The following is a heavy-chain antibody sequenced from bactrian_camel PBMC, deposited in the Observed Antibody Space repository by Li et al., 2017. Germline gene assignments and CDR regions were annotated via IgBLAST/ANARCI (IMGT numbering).Heavy chain of an antibody. V-gene: IGHV3S54*01. D-gene: IGHD2*01. CDR1: GHTYSSNC. Sequence: HVQLVESGGGSVQPGGSLRLSCGASGHTYSSNCMGWFRQAPGKEREGVAFVYLGGGSTYYADSVKGRLTISRDNAKNTVYLQMNSLKPEDSAVYYCVSGGGTWFSGYAMDYWGKGTQVTVS. J-gene: IGHJ7*01. CDR2: VYLGGGST.